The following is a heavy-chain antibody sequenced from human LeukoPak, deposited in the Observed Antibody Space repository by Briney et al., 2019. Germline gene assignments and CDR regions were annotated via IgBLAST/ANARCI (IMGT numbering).Heavy chain of an antibody. D-gene: IGHD3-22*01. CDR2: INAGNGNT. CDR3: ARDWFYYDSSGYGGGFDY. CDR1: GYTFTSYA. J-gene: IGHJ4*02. Sequence: ASVKVSCKASGYTFTSYAMHWVRQAPGQRLEWMGWINAGNGNTKYSQKFQGRVTITRDTSASTAYMELSSLRSEDTAVYYCARDWFYYDSSGYGGGFDYWGQGTLVTVSS. V-gene: IGHV1-3*01.